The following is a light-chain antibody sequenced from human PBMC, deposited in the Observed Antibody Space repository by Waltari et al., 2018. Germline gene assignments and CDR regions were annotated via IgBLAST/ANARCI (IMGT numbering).Light chain of an antibody. Sequence: QSALTQPAAVSGSSGQANTSSCTGTSSDVGGYHYIPWYQQHPGKAPKLMIYDHSKRPSGVANRFSGSKSGNTASLTISGLQAEDEADYYCSSYTSSSTVVFGGGTKLTVL. V-gene: IGLV2-14*01. CDR1: SSDVGGYHY. J-gene: IGLJ2*01. CDR2: DHS. CDR3: SSYTSSSTVV.